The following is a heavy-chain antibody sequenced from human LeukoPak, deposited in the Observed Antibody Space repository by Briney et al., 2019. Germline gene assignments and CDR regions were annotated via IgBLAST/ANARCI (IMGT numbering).Heavy chain of an antibody. CDR2: IYYSGST. CDR3: AGAPSILWWFDAFDI. CDR1: GGSISSYY. V-gene: IGHV4-59*01. J-gene: IGHJ3*02. Sequence: PSETLSLTCTVSGGSISSYYWSWIRQPPGKGLEWIGYIYYSGSTNYNPSLKSRVTISVDTSKNQFSLKLSSVTAADTAVYYCAGAPSILWWFDAFDIWGQGTMVTVSS. D-gene: IGHD2-21*01.